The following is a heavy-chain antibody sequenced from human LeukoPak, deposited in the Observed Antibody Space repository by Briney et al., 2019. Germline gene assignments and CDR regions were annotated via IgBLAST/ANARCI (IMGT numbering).Heavy chain of an antibody. Sequence: KAGGSLRLSCAASGFTFSSYSMNWVRRAPGKGLEWVSSISTSSSYIYYADSVRGRFTISRDNAKNSLYLQMNSLRAEDTAVYSCARGADGVSSNSRGWFDPWGQGTLVTVSS. CDR2: ISTSSSYI. D-gene: IGHD2-15*01. V-gene: IGHV3-21*01. CDR1: GFTFSSYS. J-gene: IGHJ5*02. CDR3: ARGADGVSSNSRGWFDP.